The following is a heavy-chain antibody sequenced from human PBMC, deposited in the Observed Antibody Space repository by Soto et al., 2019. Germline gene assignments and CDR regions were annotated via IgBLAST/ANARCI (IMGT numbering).Heavy chain of an antibody. Sequence: SETLSLTCTVSGGSISSSSYYWGWIRQPPGKGLEWIGSIYYSGSTYYNPSLKSRVTISVDTSKNQFSLKLSSVTAADTAVYYCARHRTSDRYYYCSGNPAGWLDPWGQGTLVTVSS. CDR2: IYYSGST. CDR3: ARHRTSDRYYYCSGNPAGWLDP. D-gene: IGHD3-10*01. J-gene: IGHJ5*01. V-gene: IGHV4-39*01. CDR1: GGSISSSSYY.